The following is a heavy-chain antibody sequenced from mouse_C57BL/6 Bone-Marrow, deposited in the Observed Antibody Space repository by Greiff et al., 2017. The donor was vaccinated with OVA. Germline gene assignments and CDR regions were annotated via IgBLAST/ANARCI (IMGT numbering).Heavy chain of an antibody. J-gene: IGHJ4*01. Sequence: QVQLQQSGAELVRPGASVTLSCKASGYTFTDYEMHWVKQTPVHGLEWIGAIDPETGGTAYNQKFKGKAILTADKSSSTAYMELRSLTSEDSAVYDCTRGYSNYYAMDYWCQGTSVTVSS. V-gene: IGHV1-15*01. D-gene: IGHD2-5*01. CDR3: TRGYSNYYAMDY. CDR1: GYTFTDYE. CDR2: IDPETGGT.